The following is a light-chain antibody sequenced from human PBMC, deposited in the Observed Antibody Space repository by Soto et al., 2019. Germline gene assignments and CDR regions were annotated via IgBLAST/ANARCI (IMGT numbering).Light chain of an antibody. CDR1: QSISNR. CDR3: QHYGGMWA. J-gene: IGKJ1*01. CDR2: DAS. Sequence: DKRTTQSSATLSASVGDRVTIPCRASQSISNRLAWYQQKPGKAPKVVIYDASSLESGVPSRFSGSGSGTEFILTINSLQPDDFATYCCQHYGGMWAFGQGAKVDIK. V-gene: IGKV1-5*01.